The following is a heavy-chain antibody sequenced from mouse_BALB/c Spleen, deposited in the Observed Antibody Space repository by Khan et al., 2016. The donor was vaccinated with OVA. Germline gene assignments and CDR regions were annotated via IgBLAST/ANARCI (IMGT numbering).Heavy chain of an antibody. Sequence: QVRLQQSGAERAKPGASVKMSCKASGYTFTTYWMHWVKQRPGQGLEWIGYINPTSGYTDYNEKFKDRATLSADKSSSIVYMQLSSLTSEDSAVYYCTRDRIDYWGQGTTLTVSS. V-gene: IGHV1-7*01. CDR2: INPTSGYT. J-gene: IGHJ2*01. CDR3: TRDRIDY. CDR1: GYTFTTYW.